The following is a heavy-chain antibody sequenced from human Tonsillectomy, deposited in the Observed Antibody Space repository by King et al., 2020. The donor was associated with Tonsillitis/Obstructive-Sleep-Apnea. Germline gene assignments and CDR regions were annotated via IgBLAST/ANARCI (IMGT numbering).Heavy chain of an antibody. CDR3: ARDHGSRYYDSSGYYHHYYYYYMDV. Sequence: VQLVESGGGLVKPGGSLRLSCAASGFTFSDYYMSWIRKAPGKGLEWVSYISRSVKTIYYAASVKGRLTMSRDKAKNSLYLQMNSLRAEDTAVYYCARDHGSRYYDSSGYYHHYYYYYMDVCGKGTTVTVSS. CDR1: GFTFSDYY. J-gene: IGHJ6*03. D-gene: IGHD3-22*01. CDR2: ISRSVKTI. V-gene: IGHV3-11*01.